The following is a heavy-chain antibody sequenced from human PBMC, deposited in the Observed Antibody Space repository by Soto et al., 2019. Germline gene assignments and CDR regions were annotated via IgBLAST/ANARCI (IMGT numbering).Heavy chain of an antibody. CDR1: GGSVSSGSYY. Sequence: QVQLQESGPGLVKPSETLSLTCTVSGGSVSSGSYYWGWIRQPPGKGLEWIGYIYHSGSTNYNPSLKSRVTISVDTSKNQFSLSLTSVTAAYTAVYYCERLSAAWFDPWGQGTLVTVAS. CDR3: ERLSAAWFDP. D-gene: IGHD6-19*01. J-gene: IGHJ5*02. V-gene: IGHV4-61*01. CDR2: IYHSGST.